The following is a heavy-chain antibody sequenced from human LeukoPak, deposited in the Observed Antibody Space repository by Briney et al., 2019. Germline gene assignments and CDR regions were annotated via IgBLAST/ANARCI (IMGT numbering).Heavy chain of an antibody. CDR1: GGSISDQNYY. D-gene: IGHD1-26*01. CDR2: IHYTRST. CDR3: ARQTGIVGAAFDY. J-gene: IGHJ4*02. Sequence: PSETLSLTCTVSGGSISDQNYYWGWIRQPPGKGLAWIGTIHYTRSTYYNPSLKSRVTLSVDTSKNQFSLKLSSVTAADTAVYYCARQTGIVGAAFDYWGQGTLVTVSS. V-gene: IGHV4-39*01.